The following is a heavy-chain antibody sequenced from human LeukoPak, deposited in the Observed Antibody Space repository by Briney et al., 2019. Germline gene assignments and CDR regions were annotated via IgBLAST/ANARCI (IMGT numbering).Heavy chain of an antibody. CDR3: ARGRGGGYCSSTSCRVYFDY. J-gene: IGHJ4*02. CDR1: GGSFSGYY. CDR2: INHSGST. D-gene: IGHD2-2*01. V-gene: IGHV4-34*01. Sequence: SETLSLTCAVYGGSFSGYYWSWIRQPPGKGLEWIGEINHSGSTNYNPSLKSRVTISVDTSKNQFSLKLSSVTAADTAVYYCARGRGGGYCSSTSCRVYFDYWGQGTLATASS.